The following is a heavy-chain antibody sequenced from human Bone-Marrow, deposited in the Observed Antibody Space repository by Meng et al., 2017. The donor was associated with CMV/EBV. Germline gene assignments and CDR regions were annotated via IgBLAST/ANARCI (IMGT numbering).Heavy chain of an antibody. Sequence: GESLKISCAASGFTFSGSAMHWVRQASGKGLEWVGRIRSKANSYATAYAASVKGRFTISRDDSKNTAYLQMNSLKTEDTAVYYCTTDCSSTSCGHYYYYYGMDVWGQGTTVTVSS. CDR3: TTDCSSTSCGHYYYYYGMDV. D-gene: IGHD2-2*01. CDR1: GFTFSGSA. CDR2: IRSKANSYAT. J-gene: IGHJ6*02. V-gene: IGHV3-73*01.